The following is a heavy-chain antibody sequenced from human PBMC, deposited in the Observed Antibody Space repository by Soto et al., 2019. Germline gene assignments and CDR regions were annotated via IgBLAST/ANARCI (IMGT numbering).Heavy chain of an antibody. J-gene: IGHJ4*02. CDR2: IGAGGLTS. D-gene: IGHD2-8*02. CDR1: GFTFSSYA. V-gene: IGHV3-23*01. Sequence: EVQLLESGGGLVHPGGSVRLSCAASGFTFSSYAMSWVRQAPGKGLEWVSLIGAGGLTSYYADSVEGRFTISRDNSKNTLYLQMHSLRIEDSAVYHCAKLISLWSLPKGRYLDRWGQGTLVTVSS. CDR3: AKLISLWSLPKGRYLDR.